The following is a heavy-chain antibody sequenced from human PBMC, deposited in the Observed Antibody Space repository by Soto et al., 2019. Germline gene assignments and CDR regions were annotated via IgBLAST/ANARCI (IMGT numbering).Heavy chain of an antibody. D-gene: IGHD6-13*01. Sequence: ASVKVSCKASGGTFSSYAMSWVRQAPGQGREGMGGIIPIFGTANYAQKFQGRVTITADESTSTAYMELSSLRSEDTAVYYCASIAAAGYYYGMDVWGQGT. V-gene: IGHV1-69*13. CDR1: GGTFSSYA. J-gene: IGHJ6*02. CDR3: ASIAAAGYYYGMDV. CDR2: IIPIFGTA.